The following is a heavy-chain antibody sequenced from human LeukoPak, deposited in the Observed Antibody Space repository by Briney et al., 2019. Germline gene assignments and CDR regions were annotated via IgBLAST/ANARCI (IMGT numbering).Heavy chain of an antibody. CDR1: GYTFTSYG. V-gene: IGHV1-18*01. CDR3: ARVPYYYDSSGYYYEGRFDY. D-gene: IGHD3-22*01. J-gene: IGHJ4*02. Sequence: ASVKVSCKASGYTFTSYGISWVRQAPGQGLEWMGWISAYNGNTNYAQKLQGRVTMTTDTSTSTAYMELRSLRSDDTAVYYCARVPYYYDSSGYYYEGRFDYWGQGTLVTVSS. CDR2: ISAYNGNT.